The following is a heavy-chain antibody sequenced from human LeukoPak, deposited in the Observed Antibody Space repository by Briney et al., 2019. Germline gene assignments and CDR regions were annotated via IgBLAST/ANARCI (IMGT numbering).Heavy chain of an antibody. V-gene: IGHV1-69*13. CDR3: ARDLGYCSGGSCYDSHYYYMDV. Sequence: PVKVSCKASGGTFSSYAISWVRQAPGQGLEWMGGVIPIFGTANYAQKFQGRVTITADESTSTAYMELSSLRSEDTAVYYCARDLGYCSGGSCYDSHYYYMDVWGKGTTVTVSS. J-gene: IGHJ6*03. D-gene: IGHD2-15*01. CDR1: GGTFSSYA. CDR2: VIPIFGTA.